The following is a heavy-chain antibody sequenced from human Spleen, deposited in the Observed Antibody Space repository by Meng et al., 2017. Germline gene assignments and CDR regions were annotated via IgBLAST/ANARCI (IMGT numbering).Heavy chain of an antibody. CDR1: GFTFSSYE. J-gene: IGHJ4*02. Sequence: GGSLRPSCAASGFTFSSYEMNWVRQAPGKGLVWGLRINYDVSSTSYADSVKGRFTSSRDNAENTLYLQMNSLRSHDTSVYYCVTDRRVCSAGVGCYSDYFDKWGQGTVVTVSS. CDR2: INYDVSST. D-gene: IGHD2-15*01. CDR3: VTDRRVCSAGVGCYSDYFDK. V-gene: IGHV3-74*01.